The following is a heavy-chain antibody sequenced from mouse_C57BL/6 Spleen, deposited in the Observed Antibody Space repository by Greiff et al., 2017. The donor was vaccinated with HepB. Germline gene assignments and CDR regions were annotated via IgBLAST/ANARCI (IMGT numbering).Heavy chain of an antibody. CDR3: ARHYYYGSRGDAMDY. CDR2: IDPNSGGT. Sequence: QVQLKQPGAELVKPGASVKLSCKASGYTFTSYWMHWVKQRPGRGLEWIGRIDPNSGGTKYNEKFKSKATLTVDKPSSTAYMQLSSLTSEDSAVYYCARHYYYGSRGDAMDYWGQGTSVTVSS. V-gene: IGHV1-72*01. J-gene: IGHJ4*01. D-gene: IGHD1-1*01. CDR1: GYTFTSYW.